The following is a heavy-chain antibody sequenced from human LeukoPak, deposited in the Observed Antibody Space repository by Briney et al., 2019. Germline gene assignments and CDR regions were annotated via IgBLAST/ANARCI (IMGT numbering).Heavy chain of an antibody. CDR1: GGSISSYY. J-gene: IGHJ4*02. CDR3: ASHSFYYFDSGSYPF. Sequence: SETLSLTCTVSGGSISSYYWSWIRQPPGEGLEWIGYMYYTGSTNYNPSLKSRVTMSVDTSKNQFSLKLSSVTAADTAVYYCASHSFYYFDSGSYPFWGQGTLVTVSP. CDR2: MYYTGST. D-gene: IGHD3-10*01. V-gene: IGHV4-59*12.